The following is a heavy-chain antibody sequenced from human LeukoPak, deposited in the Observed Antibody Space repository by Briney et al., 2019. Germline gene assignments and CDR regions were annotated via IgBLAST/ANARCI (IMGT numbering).Heavy chain of an antibody. D-gene: IGHD3-9*01. CDR2: IDYDSSHI. CDR3: ARDPLRYLRVGHYHY. V-gene: IGHV3-21*01. CDR1: GFTFSNSA. J-gene: IGHJ4*02. Sequence: GGSLRLSCAASGFTFSNSAMNWVRQVPGKGLEWVSSIDYDSSHIYYAASVRGRFTISRDNARNSVYLQMNSLRVEDTAVYYCARDPLRYLRVGHYHYWGQGTLVAVSS.